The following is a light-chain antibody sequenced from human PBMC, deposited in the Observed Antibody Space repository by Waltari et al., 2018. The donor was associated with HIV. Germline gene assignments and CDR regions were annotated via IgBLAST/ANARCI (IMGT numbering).Light chain of an antibody. CDR1: QDFSNY. V-gene: IGKV1-33*01. Sequence: DIQMTQSPSSLSASVGDRVTITCQASQDFSNYLNWYQQKPGKAPKLLIYDASNLETGVPSRFSGSGSGTDFTFTISSLQPEDIATYYCQQYDNLPFGPGTKVDIK. J-gene: IGKJ3*01. CDR3: QQYDNLP. CDR2: DAS.